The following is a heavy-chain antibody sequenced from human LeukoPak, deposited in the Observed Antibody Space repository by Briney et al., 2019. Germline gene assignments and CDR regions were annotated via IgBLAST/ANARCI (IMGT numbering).Heavy chain of an antibody. D-gene: IGHD5-18*01. CDR2: IIPIFGTA. CDR1: AGTFSCYA. CDR3: ARDLSSVRYSYGFDY. V-gene: IGHV1-69*05. Sequence: GASVKVSCKASAGTFSCYAISWVRQAPGQGLEWMGRIIPIFGTANYEQKFQGRVTITTDESTSKAYMELSSLRSEDTAVYYCARDLSSVRYSYGFDYWGQGTLVTLSS. J-gene: IGHJ4*02.